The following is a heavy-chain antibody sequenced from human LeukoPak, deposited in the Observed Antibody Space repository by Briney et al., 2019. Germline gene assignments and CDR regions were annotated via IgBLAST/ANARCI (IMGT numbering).Heavy chain of an antibody. V-gene: IGHV3-48*03. D-gene: IGHD4-17*01. CDR1: GFTFSSYE. CDR2: ISSSGSTI. Sequence: GGSLRLSCAASGFTFSSYEMNWVRQAPGKGLEWASYISSSGSTIYYADSVKGRFTISRDNAKNSLYLQMNSLRAEDTAVYYCARGDYGYFDYWGQGTLVTVSS. J-gene: IGHJ4*02. CDR3: ARGDYGYFDY.